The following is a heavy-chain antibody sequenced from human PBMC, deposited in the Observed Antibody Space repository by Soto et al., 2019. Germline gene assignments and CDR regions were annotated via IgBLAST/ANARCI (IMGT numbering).Heavy chain of an antibody. CDR2: INHSGST. D-gene: IGHD6-13*01. CDR3: ASRYSSSWQNDY. V-gene: IGHV4-34*01. J-gene: IGHJ4*02. Sequence: PSETLSLTCAVYGGSFSGYYWSWIRQPPGKGLEWIGEINHSGSTNYNPSLKSRVTISVDTSKNQFSLKLSSVTAADTAVYYCASRYSSSWQNDYWGQGTLVTVSS. CDR1: GGSFSGYY.